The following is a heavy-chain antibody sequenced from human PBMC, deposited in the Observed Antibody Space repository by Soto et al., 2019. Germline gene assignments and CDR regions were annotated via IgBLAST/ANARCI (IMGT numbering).Heavy chain of an antibody. D-gene: IGHD3-22*01. CDR2: ISGSGGST. CDR1: GFTFSSYA. Sequence: PGGSLRLSCAASGFTFSSYAMSWVRQAPGKGLEWVSAISGSGGSTYYADSVKGRFTVSRDNSKNTLYLQMNSLRAEDTAVYYCAKGAGYYYDSSGYDYWGQGTLVTVSS. CDR3: AKGAGYYYDSSGYDY. V-gene: IGHV3-23*01. J-gene: IGHJ4*02.